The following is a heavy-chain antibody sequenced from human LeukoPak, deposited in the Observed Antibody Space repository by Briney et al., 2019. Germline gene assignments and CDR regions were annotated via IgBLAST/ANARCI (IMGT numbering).Heavy chain of an antibody. D-gene: IGHD3-10*01. J-gene: IGHJ4*02. CDR3: AREYLEYGSGNDYFDY. V-gene: IGHV4-38-2*02. Sequence: PSETLSLTCTVSDYSIRSGHYWGWIRQPPGKGLEWIGNIFHSENTYYNPSLKSRVTISLDTSKNHFSLKVSSVTAADTAVYYCAREYLEYGSGNDYFDYWGQGTLVTVSS. CDR2: IFHSENT. CDR1: DYSIRSGHY.